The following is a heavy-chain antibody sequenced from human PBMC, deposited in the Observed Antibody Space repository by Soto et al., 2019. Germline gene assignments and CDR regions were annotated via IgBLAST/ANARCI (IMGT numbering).Heavy chain of an antibody. D-gene: IGHD2-2*01. CDR3: TRGMYQLAFEGRNGMDA. CDR1: GFTFSSHW. Sequence: EVHLAESGGDLIHPGGSLRLSCAASGFTFSSHWMHWVRQAPGKGLVWVSRISSDGRTTKYADSVKGRFTISRDSAKNTLYLQMDILRVEDTAVYYCTRGMYQLAFEGRNGMDAWGQGTTVTASS. CDR2: ISSDGRTT. J-gene: IGHJ6*01. V-gene: IGHV3-74*03.